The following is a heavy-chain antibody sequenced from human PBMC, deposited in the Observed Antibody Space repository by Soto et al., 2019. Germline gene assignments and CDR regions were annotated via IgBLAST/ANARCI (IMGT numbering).Heavy chain of an antibody. CDR3: ARGVISRGLRRIKYFQH. CDR1: GYTLTELS. Sequence: ASVKVSCKVSGYTLTELSMHWVRQAPGKGLEWMGGFDPEDGETIYAQKFQGRVTMTEDTSTDTAYMELSSLRSEDTAVYYCARGVISRGLRRIKYFQHWGQGTLVTVS. V-gene: IGHV1-24*01. J-gene: IGHJ1*01. CDR2: FDPEDGET. D-gene: IGHD4-17*01.